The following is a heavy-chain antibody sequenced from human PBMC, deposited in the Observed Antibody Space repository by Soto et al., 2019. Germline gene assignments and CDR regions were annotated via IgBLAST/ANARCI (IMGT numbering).Heavy chain of an antibody. CDR2: ITGSAGST. Sequence: EVQLLESGGGLVQPGGSLRLSCAASGFTFSSYAMSWVRQAPGKGLEWVSSITGSAGSTYYADSVKGRFTISRDNSKNTRYLQMNSLRVEDTAGYYCAKDRNRWLRFDLGYWGQGTLVTVSS. D-gene: IGHD5-12*01. CDR1: GFTFSSYA. V-gene: IGHV3-23*01. CDR3: AKDRNRWLRFDLGY. J-gene: IGHJ4*02.